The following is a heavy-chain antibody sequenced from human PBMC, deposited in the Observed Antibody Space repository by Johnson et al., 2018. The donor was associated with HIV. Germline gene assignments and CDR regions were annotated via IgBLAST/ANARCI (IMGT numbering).Heavy chain of an antibody. CDR1: GFTVSRNY. CDR3: AKVAVATAAGGVGLNI. CDR2: ISSSGSTI. Sequence: VQLVESGGGVVRPGGSLRLSCAASGFTVSRNYMSWVRQAPGKGLEWISYISSSGSTIYYADSVKGRFTISRDLSKNTLFLQMNSLRADDTAVYYCAKVAVATAAGGVGLNIWGPGTMVTVSS. V-gene: IGHV3-48*01. J-gene: IGHJ3*02. D-gene: IGHD6-13*01.